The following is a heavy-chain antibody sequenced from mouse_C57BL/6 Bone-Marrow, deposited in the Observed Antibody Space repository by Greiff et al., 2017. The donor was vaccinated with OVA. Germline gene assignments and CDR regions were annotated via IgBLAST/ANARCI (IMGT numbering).Heavy chain of an antibody. CDR1: GYTFTDYY. V-gene: IGHV1-76*01. CDR3: ARRSYYFDY. J-gene: IGHJ2*01. Sequence: VQLQQSGAELVRPGASVKLSCKASGYTFTDYYINWVKQRPGQGLEWIARIYPGSGNTYYNEKFKGKATLTAEKSSSTAYMQLSSLTSEDSAVYFCARRSYYFDYWGQGTTLTVSS. CDR2: IYPGSGNT.